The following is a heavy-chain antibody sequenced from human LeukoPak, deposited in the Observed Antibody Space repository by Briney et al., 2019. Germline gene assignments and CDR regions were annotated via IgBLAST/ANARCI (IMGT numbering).Heavy chain of an antibody. Sequence: KPSETLSPTCTVSGGSISSYYWSWGRQPPGEGLEWVGFIYYSGSTNYNPSLKSRVAISVDRSKNQFSLKLSSVTAADTAVYYCARDRVGGATAAFDIWGQGTMVTASS. CDR3: ARDRVGGATAAFDI. J-gene: IGHJ3*02. CDR2: IYYSGST. CDR1: GGSISSYY. D-gene: IGHD1-26*01. V-gene: IGHV4-59*01.